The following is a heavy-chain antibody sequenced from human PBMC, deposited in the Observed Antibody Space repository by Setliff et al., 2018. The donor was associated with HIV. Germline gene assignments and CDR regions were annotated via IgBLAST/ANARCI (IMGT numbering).Heavy chain of an antibody. D-gene: IGHD2-21*01. CDR3: ARHKVAMSMLVVQDPGPFDN. CDR2: IYPGDSGT. Sequence: GESLKISCKGSGYSFTSYWIGWVRQMPGKGLEWMGIIYPGDSGTQYNPAFQGRVTISADKSIKTVYPQWTSLQRSDTAMYYCARHKVAMSMLVVQDPGPFDNWGQGTMVTVSS. CDR1: GYSFTSYW. V-gene: IGHV5-51*01. J-gene: IGHJ3*02.